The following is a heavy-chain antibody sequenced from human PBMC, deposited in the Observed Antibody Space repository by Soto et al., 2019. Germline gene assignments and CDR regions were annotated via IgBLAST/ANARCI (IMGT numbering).Heavy chain of an antibody. CDR2: IFYSGSV. V-gene: IGHV4-31*03. CDR1: GGSITSGGYY. J-gene: IGHJ5*02. CDR3: ARRGAEDNYFGP. Sequence: QVQLQESGPGLVKPSQTLSLTCTVSGGSITSGGYYWGWIRQHPRKSLVWIGHIFYSGSVSYKPSLRRRLTMAAVTSKNQFSLDLTCVTAADTAVYYCARRGAEDNYFGPWGQGTLLTVSS.